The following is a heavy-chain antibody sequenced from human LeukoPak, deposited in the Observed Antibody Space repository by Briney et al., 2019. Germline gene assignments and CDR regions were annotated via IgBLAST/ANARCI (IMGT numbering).Heavy chain of an antibody. CDR2: ISSSSSYI. Sequence: GGSLRLSCAASGFTFSSYSMNWVRQAPGKGLEWVSSISSSSSYIYYADSVKGRFTISRDNAKNSLYLQMNSLRAEDTAVYYCARAGYDFWSGYYSYYFDYWGQGTLGTVSS. J-gene: IGHJ4*02. CDR1: GFTFSSYS. CDR3: ARAGYDFWSGYYSYYFDY. V-gene: IGHV3-21*01. D-gene: IGHD3-3*01.